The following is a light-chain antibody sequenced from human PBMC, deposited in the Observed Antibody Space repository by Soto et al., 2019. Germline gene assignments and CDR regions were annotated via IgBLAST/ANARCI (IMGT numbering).Light chain of an antibody. CDR2: DVS. CDR3: SSYTSSDTVV. CDR1: SSDVGGYNY. J-gene: IGLJ2*01. Sequence: QSALTQPASMSGSPGQSITISCTGTSSDVGGYNYVSWYQQHPGKAPKLMIYDVSDRPSGVSNRFSGSKSDNTASLTISGLQAEDEADYYCSSYTSSDTVVFGGGTKLTVL. V-gene: IGLV2-14*03.